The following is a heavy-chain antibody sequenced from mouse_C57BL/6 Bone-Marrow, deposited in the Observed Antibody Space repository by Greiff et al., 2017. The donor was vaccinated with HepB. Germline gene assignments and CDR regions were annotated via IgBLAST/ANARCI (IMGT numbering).Heavy chain of an antibody. Sequence: EVKLMESGGGLVQPKGSLKLSCAASGFSFNTYAMNWVRQAPGKGLEWVARIRSKSNNYATYYADSVKDRFTISRDDSESMLYLQMNNLKTEDTAMYYCVRLDYYGPSFYAMDYWGQGTSVTVSS. V-gene: IGHV10-1*01. CDR1: GFSFNTYA. J-gene: IGHJ4*01. CDR2: IRSKSNNYAT. CDR3: VRLDYYGPSFYAMDY. D-gene: IGHD1-1*01.